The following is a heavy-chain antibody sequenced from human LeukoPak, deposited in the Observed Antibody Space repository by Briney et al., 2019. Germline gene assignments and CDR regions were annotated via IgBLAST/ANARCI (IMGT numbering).Heavy chain of an antibody. CDR1: GGSISGYY. J-gene: IGHJ5*02. CDR2: VYDNGNT. D-gene: IGHD6-25*01. V-gene: IGHV4-59*08. Sequence: WETLSLTCSVSGGSISGYYWSWSRQSPGKGLEWIGYVYDNGNTNYNPSLKSRVTILVDGSKNQFSLRLTSLTAADTAVYFCARHQGAARVLRFDPWGQGILVTVSS. CDR3: ARHQGAARVLRFDP.